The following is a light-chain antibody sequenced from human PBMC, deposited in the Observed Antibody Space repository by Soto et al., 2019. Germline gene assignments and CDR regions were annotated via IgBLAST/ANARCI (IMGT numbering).Light chain of an antibody. J-gene: IGKJ1*01. CDR2: SAS. CDR3: QQYNNWLWT. V-gene: IGKV3-15*01. Sequence: EIVMTQSPATLSVSPGEGATLSCRASQSVTNSLAWYQQKPGQAPRLLIYSASTRATGIPARFSGSGSGTEFTLTISSLQSEDSAVYYCQQYNNWLWTFGQGTKVEIK. CDR1: QSVTNS.